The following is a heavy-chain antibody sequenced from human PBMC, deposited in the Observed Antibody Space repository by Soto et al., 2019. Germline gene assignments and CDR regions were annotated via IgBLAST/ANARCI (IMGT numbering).Heavy chain of an antibody. CDR1: GYTFTSYG. CDR3: ARDYNVYPYYFDY. Sequence: QVQLVQSGAEVKMPGASVRVSCKAYGYTFTSYGITWVRQAPGQGLEWMGWINAYKGNTIYAQKVQGRVTMTTDTSTSTAYMELRSLTSDDTAVYYCARDYNVYPYYFDYWGQGALVTVSS. D-gene: IGHD1-1*01. CDR2: INAYKGNT. V-gene: IGHV1-18*01. J-gene: IGHJ4*02.